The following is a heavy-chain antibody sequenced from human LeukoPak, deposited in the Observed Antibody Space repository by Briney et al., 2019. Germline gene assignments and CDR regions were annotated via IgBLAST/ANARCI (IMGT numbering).Heavy chain of an antibody. D-gene: IGHD1-26*01. J-gene: IGHJ4*02. CDR1: GVSISSGSYY. V-gene: IGHV4-61*02. Sequence: SETLSLTCTVSGVSISSGSYYWSWIRQPAGKGLEWIGRIHTSGNTNYNPSLKSRVTISIDTSKNHFSLRLSSVTAADTAVYYCARDREVGATGYYFDYWGQGTLVTVSS. CDR3: ARDREVGATGYYFDY. CDR2: IHTSGNT.